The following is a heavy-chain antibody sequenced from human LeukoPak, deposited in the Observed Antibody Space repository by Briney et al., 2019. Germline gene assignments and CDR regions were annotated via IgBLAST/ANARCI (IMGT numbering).Heavy chain of an antibody. CDR1: GFTFSSYA. Sequence: GGSLRLSCAASGFTFSSYAMHWVRQAPGKGLEWVAVISYDGSNKYYADSVKGRFTISRDNSKNTLYLQMNSLRAEDTAVYYCAKKYGDYFVYWGQGTLVTVSS. CDR2: ISYDGSNK. D-gene: IGHD4-17*01. CDR3: AKKYGDYFVY. J-gene: IGHJ4*02. V-gene: IGHV3-30*04.